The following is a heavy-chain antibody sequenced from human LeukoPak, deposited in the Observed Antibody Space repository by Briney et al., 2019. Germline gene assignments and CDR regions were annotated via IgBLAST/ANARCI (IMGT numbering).Heavy chain of an antibody. Sequence: SETLSLTCTVSGGSISSSSYYWGWIRQPPGKGLEWIGSIYYSGSTYYNPSLKSRVTISVDTSKNQFSLKLSSVTVADTAVYYCASLNSSGWYRNYYYYYGMDVWGQGTTVTVSS. D-gene: IGHD6-19*01. CDR3: ASLNSSGWYRNYYYYYGMDV. V-gene: IGHV4-39*01. J-gene: IGHJ6*02. CDR1: GGSISSSSYY. CDR2: IYYSGST.